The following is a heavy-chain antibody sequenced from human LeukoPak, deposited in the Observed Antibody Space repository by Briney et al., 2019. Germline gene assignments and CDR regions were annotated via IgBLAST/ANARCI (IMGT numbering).Heavy chain of an antibody. V-gene: IGHV5-51*01. CDR1: GYSFTSYW. CDR3: ARQGQQLTFDY. J-gene: IGHJ4*02. Sequence: GASLQISSKGSGYSFTSYWIGWVRQMPGKGLEWMGIIYPGDSDTRYSPSFQGQVTISADKSISTAYLQWSSLKASDTAMYYCARQGQQLTFDYWGQGTLVTVSS. CDR2: IYPGDSDT. D-gene: IGHD6-13*01.